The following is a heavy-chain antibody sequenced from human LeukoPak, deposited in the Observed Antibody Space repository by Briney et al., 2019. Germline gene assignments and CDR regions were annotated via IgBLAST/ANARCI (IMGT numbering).Heavy chain of an antibody. D-gene: IGHD2-15*01. Sequence: GRSLRLSCAASGFTFSSYAMHWVRQAPGKGLEWVAVISYDGSNKYYADSVKGRFTISRDNSKNTLYLQMNSLRAEDTAVYYCAKDASGGTFDYWGQGTLVTVSS. CDR1: GFTFSSYA. J-gene: IGHJ4*02. V-gene: IGHV3-30-3*01. CDR3: AKDASGGTFDY. CDR2: ISYDGSNK.